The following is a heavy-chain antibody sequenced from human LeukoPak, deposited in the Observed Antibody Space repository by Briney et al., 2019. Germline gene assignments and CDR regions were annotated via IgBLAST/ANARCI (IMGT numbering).Heavy chain of an antibody. D-gene: IGHD3-22*01. V-gene: IGHV4-34*01. CDR2: INHSGST. CDR3: ARGSVDYYDSSGYYYGWFDP. CDR1: GGSFSGYY. Sequence: PSETLSLTCAVYGGSFSGYYRSWLRQPPGKGLEWIGEINHSGSTNYNPSLKSRVTISVDTSKNQFSLKLSSVTAADTAVYYCARGSVDYYDSSGYYYGWFDPWGQGTLVTVSS. J-gene: IGHJ5*02.